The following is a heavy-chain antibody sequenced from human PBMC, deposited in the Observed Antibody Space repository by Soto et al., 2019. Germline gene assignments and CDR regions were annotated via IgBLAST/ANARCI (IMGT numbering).Heavy chain of an antibody. CDR2: IKGSHAGGTT. CDR1: GFTFTKAY. CDR3: ATEGGYPGSNFYGAY. D-gene: IGHD1-26*01. V-gene: IGHV3-15*01. Sequence: EVQLVESGGGLVEPGGSIRLSCVASGFTFTKAYMTWVRQAPGKGLEWVGRIKGSHAGGTTDYATSVKGRFTISRDDSKYTLYLQMNSLKTEDTSIYYCATEGGYPGSNFYGAYWGQVTLVTVSS. J-gene: IGHJ4*02.